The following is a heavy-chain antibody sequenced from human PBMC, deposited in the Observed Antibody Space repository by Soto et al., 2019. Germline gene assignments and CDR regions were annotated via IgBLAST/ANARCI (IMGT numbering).Heavy chain of an antibody. V-gene: IGHV1-8*02. J-gene: IGHJ1*01. CDR2: MSPNSGNT. Sequence: ASVKVSCKASGYTFTSYGISWVRQAPGQGLEWMGWMSPNSGNTGYAQKFQGRVTMTRNTSISTAYMELSSLRSEDTAVYYCARGHYYDSSGYFPSVVQHWGQGTLVTVSS. D-gene: IGHD3-22*01. CDR1: GYTFTSYG. CDR3: ARGHYYDSSGYFPSVVQH.